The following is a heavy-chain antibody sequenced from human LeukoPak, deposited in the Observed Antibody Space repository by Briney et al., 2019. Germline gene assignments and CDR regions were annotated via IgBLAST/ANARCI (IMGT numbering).Heavy chain of an antibody. Sequence: PSQTLSLTCTVSGDSIKSGDNYWSWVRQSPGKGLEWIGYIYYRGSTSYNPSLKSRITLSVDTSKNQFSLKLSSVTAADTAVYYCARGRSSSSWYEFGYWGQGTLVTVSS. V-gene: IGHV4-30-4*01. D-gene: IGHD6-13*01. CDR3: ARGRSSSSWYEFGY. J-gene: IGHJ4*02. CDR1: GDSIKSGDNY. CDR2: IYYRGST.